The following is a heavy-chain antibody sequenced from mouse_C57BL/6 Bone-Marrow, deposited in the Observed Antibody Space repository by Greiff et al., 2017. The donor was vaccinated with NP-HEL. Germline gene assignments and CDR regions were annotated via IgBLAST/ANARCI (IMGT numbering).Heavy chain of an antibody. J-gene: IGHJ1*03. D-gene: IGHD1-1*01. Sequence: EVQLQQSGPGLAKPSQTLSLTCSVTGYSITSDYWNWIRKFPGNKLEYMGYISYSGSTYYNPSLKSRISITRDTSKNQYYLQLNSVTTEDTATYYCARGGDAPYYGSSYGGWYFDVWGTGTTVTVSS. CDR2: ISYSGST. CDR1: GYSITSDY. V-gene: IGHV3-8*01. CDR3: ARGGDAPYYGSSYGGWYFDV.